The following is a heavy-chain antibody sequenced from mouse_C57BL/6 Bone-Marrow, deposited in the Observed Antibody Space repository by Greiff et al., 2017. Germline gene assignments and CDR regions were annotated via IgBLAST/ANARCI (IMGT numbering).Heavy chain of an antibody. V-gene: IGHV5-15*01. CDR1: GFTFSDYG. CDR3: ARQGHAMDY. Sequence: EVKLMESGGGLVQPGGSLKLSCAASGFTFSDYGMAWVRQAPRKGPEWVAFISNLAYSIYYADTVTGRFTISRENAKNTLYLEMSSLRPEDTAMYYCARQGHAMDYWGQGTSVTVSS. CDR2: ISNLAYSI. J-gene: IGHJ4*01.